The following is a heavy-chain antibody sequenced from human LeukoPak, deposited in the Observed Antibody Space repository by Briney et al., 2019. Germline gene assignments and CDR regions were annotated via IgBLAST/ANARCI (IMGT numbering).Heavy chain of an antibody. CDR2: INHDGSST. CDR1: GFTFSTFW. CDR3: VRDWGYDSSGYWQKYFDT. Sequence: GGSLRLSCATSGFTFSTFWMQWVRQAPGKGLVLVSRINHDGSSTNYADSVKGRFTISRDNAKNTLYLQMNSLRAEDTAVYYCVRDWGYDSSGYWQKYFDTWGQGTLVTVSS. J-gene: IGHJ4*02. V-gene: IGHV3-74*01. D-gene: IGHD3-22*01.